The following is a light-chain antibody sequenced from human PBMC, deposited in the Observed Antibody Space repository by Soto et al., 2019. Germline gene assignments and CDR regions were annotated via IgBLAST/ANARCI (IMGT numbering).Light chain of an antibody. Sequence: QSALTQPASVSGSPGQSITISCTGTSSDFDSYNYVSWYQQHPGKAPQLIIFEVSNRPSGVSNRFSGSKSGNTASLTISGLQTEDEATYYCTSYTTSTPRVFGGGTQLTVL. CDR1: SSDFDSYNY. J-gene: IGLJ2*01. V-gene: IGLV2-14*01. CDR2: EVS. CDR3: TSYTTSTPRV.